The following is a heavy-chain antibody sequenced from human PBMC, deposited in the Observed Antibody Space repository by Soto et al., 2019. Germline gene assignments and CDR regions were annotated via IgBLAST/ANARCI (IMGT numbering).Heavy chain of an antibody. CDR1: GGSLSGYY. D-gene: IGHD3-3*01. Sequence: SETLSLTCAVYGGSLSGYYWSWIRQPPGKGLEWIGEINHSGSTNYNPSLKSRVTISVDTSKNQFSLKLSSVTAADTAVYYCARGVSDYDFWSGYYPARAWFDPWGQGTLVT. CDR2: INHSGST. V-gene: IGHV4-34*01. J-gene: IGHJ5*02. CDR3: ARGVSDYDFWSGYYPARAWFDP.